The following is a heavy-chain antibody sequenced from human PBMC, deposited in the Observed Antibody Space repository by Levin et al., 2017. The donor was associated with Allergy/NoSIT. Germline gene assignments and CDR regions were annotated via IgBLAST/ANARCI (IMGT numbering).Heavy chain of an antibody. CDR1: GFTFSSQW. CDR3: AYGQYFGAEGPYYSYALDV. CDR2: INSDGSVT. V-gene: IGHV3-74*01. Sequence: HPGGSLRLSCEASGFTFSSQWMYWVRQAPGKGLVWVSRINSDGSVTVYADSVRGRFTVSRDNTKNTLFLQMNSLRGDDTGVYYCAYGQYFGAEGPYYSYALDVWGQGTTVTVSS. D-gene: IGHD4/OR15-4a*01. J-gene: IGHJ6*02.